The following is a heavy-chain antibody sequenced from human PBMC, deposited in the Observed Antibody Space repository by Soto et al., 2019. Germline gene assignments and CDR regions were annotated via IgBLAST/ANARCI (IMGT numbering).Heavy chain of an antibody. V-gene: IGHV3-21*01. CDR3: ARHRGRSFWYFDL. J-gene: IGHJ2*01. D-gene: IGHD3-16*01. CDR2: ISSGSTYI. Sequence: EVQLVESGGGLVKPGGSLRLSCAASGFAFNSYSMNWVRQAPGKGLEWVSSISSGSTYIYYADSMKGRFTISRDNAKNALYRQMNSLRAEDTAVYYCARHRGRSFWYFDLWGRGTLVTVSS. CDR1: GFAFNSYS.